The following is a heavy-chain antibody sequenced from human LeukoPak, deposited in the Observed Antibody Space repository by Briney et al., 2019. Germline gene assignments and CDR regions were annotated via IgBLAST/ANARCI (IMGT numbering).Heavy chain of an antibody. J-gene: IGHJ4*02. CDR3: ARDGATSEYY. Sequence: PSETLSLTCTVSGYSISSGYYWGCIRQPPGKGLEWIGSIYHSGSTYYNPSLKSRVTISVDTSKNQFSLKLSSVTAADTAVYYCARDGATSEYYWSQVTLVTVSS. CDR2: IYHSGST. V-gene: IGHV4-38-2*02. D-gene: IGHD5-12*01. CDR1: GYSISSGYY.